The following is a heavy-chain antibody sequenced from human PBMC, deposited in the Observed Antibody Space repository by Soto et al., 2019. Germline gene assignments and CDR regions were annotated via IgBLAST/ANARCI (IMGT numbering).Heavy chain of an antibody. CDR1: GGSISSGDYY. CDR2: IYYSGST. CDR3: ARVPFYDSSGRSYYFDY. Sequence: TLSLTCTVSGGSISSGDYYWRWIREPPGKGLECIGYIYYSGSTYYNPSLKSRVTISVDTSNNQFSLKLSSVTAADTAVYYCARVPFYDSSGRSYYFDYWGPGTLVTVSS. V-gene: IGHV4-30-4*01. D-gene: IGHD3-22*01. J-gene: IGHJ4*02.